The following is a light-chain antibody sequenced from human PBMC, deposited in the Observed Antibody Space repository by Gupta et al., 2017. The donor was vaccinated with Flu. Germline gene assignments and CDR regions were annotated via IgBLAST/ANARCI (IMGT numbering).Light chain of an antibody. J-gene: IGKJ1*01. V-gene: IGKV2-30*01. CDR1: QALVYSDGTIY. CDR2: KVS. Sequence: DVTVTQSPLFLPVILGQAASISCNTSQALVYSDGTIYFNWFQQRPGQSPRRLLYKVSNRDSGVPDRFSGSGSGSHFTLKISGVEAEDVGIYYGMQATYWPRTFGQGTRVEI. CDR3: MQATYWPRT.